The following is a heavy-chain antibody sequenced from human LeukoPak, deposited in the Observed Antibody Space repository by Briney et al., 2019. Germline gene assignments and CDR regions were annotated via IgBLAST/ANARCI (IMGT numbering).Heavy chain of an antibody. J-gene: IGHJ4*02. Sequence: GGSLRLSCAASGFTFSSYGMHWVRQAPGKGLEWVAVISYDGSNKYYADSVKGRFTISRDNSKNTLYLQMNSLRAEDTAVYYCAKVIGKWSYYYFDYWGQGTLVTVSS. V-gene: IGHV3-30*18. D-gene: IGHD2-15*01. CDR3: AKVIGKWSYYYFDY. CDR2: ISYDGSNK. CDR1: GFTFSSYG.